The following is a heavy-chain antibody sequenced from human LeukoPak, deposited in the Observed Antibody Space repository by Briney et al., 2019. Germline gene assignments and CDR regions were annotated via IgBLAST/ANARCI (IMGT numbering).Heavy chain of an antibody. CDR2: FYYSGST. J-gene: IGHJ5*02. Sequence: SETLSLTCTVSGGSISSSSYYWGWIRQPPGKGLEWIGSFYYSGSTYYNPSLKSRVTISVDTSKNQFSLKLSSVTAADTAVYYCAREHRWFGDSGNWFDPWGQGTLVTVSS. CDR3: AREHRWFGDSGNWFDP. CDR1: GGSISSSSYY. D-gene: IGHD3-10*01. V-gene: IGHV4-39*07.